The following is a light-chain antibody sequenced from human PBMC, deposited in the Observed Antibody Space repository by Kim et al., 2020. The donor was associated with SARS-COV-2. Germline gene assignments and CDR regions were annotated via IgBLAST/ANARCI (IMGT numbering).Light chain of an antibody. J-gene: IGKJ2*01. CDR2: GAS. CDR3: QQYNNWPPYT. CDR1: QSVSTN. V-gene: IGKV3-15*01. Sequence: VSPGERATLSCRASQSVSTNVAWYQQKTGQAPRLLIYGASTRATGIPARFSGSGSGTEFTLTINSLQSEDFAVYYCQQYNNWPPYTFGQGTKLEI.